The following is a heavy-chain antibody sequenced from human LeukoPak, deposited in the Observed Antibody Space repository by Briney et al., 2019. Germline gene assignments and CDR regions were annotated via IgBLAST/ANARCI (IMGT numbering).Heavy chain of an antibody. Sequence: GGSLGLSCAASGFTFSSYAMSWVRQAPGKGLEWVSAISGSGGSTYYADSVKGRFTISRDNSKNTLYLQMNSLRAEDTAVYYCAKVPYSGYAENWFDPWGQGTLVTVSS. V-gene: IGHV3-23*01. CDR2: ISGSGGST. J-gene: IGHJ5*02. CDR3: AKVPYSGYAENWFDP. CDR1: GFTFSSYA. D-gene: IGHD5-12*01.